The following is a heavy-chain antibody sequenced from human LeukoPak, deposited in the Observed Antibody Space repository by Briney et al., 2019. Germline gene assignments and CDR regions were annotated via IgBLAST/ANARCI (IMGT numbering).Heavy chain of an antibody. J-gene: IGHJ4*02. CDR2: ISYDGSNK. Sequence: PGGSLRLSCAASGFTFSSYSMNWVRQAPGKGLEWVAVISYDGSNKYYADSVKGRFTISRDNSKNTLYLQMNSLRAEDTAVYYCARDGSPYNPRFDYWGQGTLVTVSS. CDR3: ARDGSPYNPRFDY. D-gene: IGHD5-24*01. V-gene: IGHV3-30*03. CDR1: GFTFSSYS.